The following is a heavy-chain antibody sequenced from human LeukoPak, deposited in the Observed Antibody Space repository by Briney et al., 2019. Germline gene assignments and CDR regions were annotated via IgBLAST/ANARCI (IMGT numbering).Heavy chain of an antibody. V-gene: IGHV1-69*13. CDR2: IIPIFGTA. CDR1: GGTFSSYA. D-gene: IGHD5-12*01. J-gene: IGHJ4*02. CDR3: ARGAGYSGYDRSGEFDY. Sequence: SVKVSCEASGGTFSSYAISWVRQAPGQGLEWMGGIIPIFGTANYAQKFQGRVTITADESTSTAYMELSSLRSEDTAVYYCARGAGYSGYDRSGEFDYWGQGTLVTVSS.